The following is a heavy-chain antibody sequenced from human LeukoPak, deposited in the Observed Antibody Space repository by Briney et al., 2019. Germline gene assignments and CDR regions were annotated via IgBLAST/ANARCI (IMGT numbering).Heavy chain of an antibody. CDR2: IIPIFGTA. CDR1: GGTFSSYA. D-gene: IGHD2-15*01. J-gene: IGHJ1*01. Sequence: SVKVSCKASGGTFSSYAISWVRQAPGQGLEWMGGIIPIFGTANYAQKFQGRVTITSDESTSKAYMELRRLRSEDTAVYYCAREGYCSGGSCYDLEYFQHWGQGTLVTVSS. V-gene: IGHV1-69*13. CDR3: AREGYCSGGSCYDLEYFQH.